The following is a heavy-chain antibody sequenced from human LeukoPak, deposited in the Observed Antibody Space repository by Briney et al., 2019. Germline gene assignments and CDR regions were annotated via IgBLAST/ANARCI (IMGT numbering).Heavy chain of an antibody. V-gene: IGHV5-51*01. CDR2: IFPGDSHT. J-gene: IGHJ4*02. CDR1: GYPFTSYW. D-gene: IGHD3-16*01. Sequence: GGSLKISCKGSGYPFTSYWVGGVRQLPGKGLEGMGNIFPGDSHTRYSPSFQGQVTISADRSTSTASLQWRSLQASDTAMYYCARFGYYDYVWGTTNYFDYWGQGTLVTVSS. CDR3: ARFGYYDYVWGTTNYFDY.